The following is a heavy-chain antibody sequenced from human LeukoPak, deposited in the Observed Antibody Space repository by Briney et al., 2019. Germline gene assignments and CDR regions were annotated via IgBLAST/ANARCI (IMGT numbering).Heavy chain of an antibody. CDR1: GGSISSGGYS. CDR2: IYHSGST. D-gene: IGHD1-1*01. Sequence: SETLSLTGAVSGGSISSGGYSWSWIRQPPGKGLEWIGYIYHSGSTYYNPSLKGRVTISVDRSKNQFSLKLSSVTAADTAVYYCARGVTLPSQQLFDYWGQGTLVTVSS. J-gene: IGHJ4*02. CDR3: ARGVTLPSQQLFDY. V-gene: IGHV4-30-2*01.